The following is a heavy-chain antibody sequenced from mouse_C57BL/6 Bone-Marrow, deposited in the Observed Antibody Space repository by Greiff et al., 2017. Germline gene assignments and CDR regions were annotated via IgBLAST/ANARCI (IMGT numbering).Heavy chain of an antibody. CDR3: ARLNWDEAWFAY. J-gene: IGHJ3*01. Sequence: VQLQQSGPELVKPGASVKISCKASGYAFSSSWMNWVKQRPGKGLEWIGRISPGDGDTNYNGKFKGKATLTAAKSSRTAYMQLSSLTSEDSAVYFCARLNWDEAWFAYWGQGTLVTVSA. CDR2: ISPGDGDT. V-gene: IGHV1-82*01. D-gene: IGHD4-1*01. CDR1: GYAFSSSW.